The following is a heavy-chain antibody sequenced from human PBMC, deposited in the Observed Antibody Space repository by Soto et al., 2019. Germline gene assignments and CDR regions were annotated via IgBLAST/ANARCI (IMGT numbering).Heavy chain of an antibody. Sequence: AGGSLRLSCAASGFTFSSYSMNWVRQAPGKGLEWVSYISSSSSTIYYADSVKGRFTISRDNAKNSLYLQMNSLRAEDTAVYYCARPITMVRGVIPPDAFDIWGQGTMVTVSS. D-gene: IGHD3-10*01. J-gene: IGHJ3*02. CDR2: ISSSSSTI. V-gene: IGHV3-48*01. CDR3: ARPITMVRGVIPPDAFDI. CDR1: GFTFSSYS.